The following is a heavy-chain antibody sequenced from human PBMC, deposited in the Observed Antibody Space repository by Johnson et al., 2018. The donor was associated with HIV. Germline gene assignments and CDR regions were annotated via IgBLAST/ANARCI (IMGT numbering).Heavy chain of an antibody. D-gene: IGHD3-10*01. CDR3: ANLAGSDAFDI. CDR1: GFTFNTYG. V-gene: IGHV3-30*02. J-gene: IGHJ3*02. Sequence: QVQLVESGGGVVQPGGSLRLSCAASGFTFNTYGMDWVRQAPGKGLEWVAFIRYDGNSKYYIDSVKGRFTISRDNSKNTLYLQMNSLRAEDTAVYYCANLAGSDAFDIWGQGTMVTVSS. CDR2: IRYDGNSK.